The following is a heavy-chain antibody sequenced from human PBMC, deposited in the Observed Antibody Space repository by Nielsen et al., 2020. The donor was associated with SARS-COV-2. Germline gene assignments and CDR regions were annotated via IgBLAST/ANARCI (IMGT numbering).Heavy chain of an antibody. CDR3: ARAPSSQDLDYFDY. CDR2: IYHSGST. V-gene: IGHV4-59*12. D-gene: IGHD2-15*01. J-gene: IGHJ4*02. Sequence: SETLSLTCTVSGGSISSYYWSWIRQPPGKGLEWIGYIYHSGSTYYNPSLKSRVTISVDRSKNQFSLKLSSVTAADTAVYYCARAPSSQDLDYFDYWGQGTLVTVSS. CDR1: GGSISSYY.